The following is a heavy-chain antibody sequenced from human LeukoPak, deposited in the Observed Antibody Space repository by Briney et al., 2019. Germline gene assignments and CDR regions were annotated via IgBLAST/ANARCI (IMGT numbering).Heavy chain of an antibody. CDR1: GYSISSGFY. J-gene: IGHJ3*02. CDR3: AKSNGYGLIDI. CDR2: IYHSGST. V-gene: IGHV4-38-2*01. D-gene: IGHD3-22*01. Sequence: SETLSLTCAVSGYSISSGFYWGWIRQPPGKGLEWIGSIYHSGSTYYSPSLKSRVTISLDTSRNQFSLKLNSVTAADTAVYYCAKSNGYGLIDIWGQGTMVTVSS.